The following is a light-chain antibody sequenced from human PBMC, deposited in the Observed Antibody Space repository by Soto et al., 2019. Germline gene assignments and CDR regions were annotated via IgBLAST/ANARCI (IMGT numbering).Light chain of an antibody. CDR2: GVS. V-gene: IGKV3-20*01. CDR1: QSLSSAF. J-gene: IGKJ1*01. Sequence: IGLTQSAGTLSLSPGEKATLSCRAIQSLSSAFLAWYQQKPGQAPRLLIYGVSNRATGIPDRFSGSGSGTDFILTISRLEPEDFALYYCGQFVSSPPRTFGQGTKVDIK. CDR3: GQFVSSPPRT.